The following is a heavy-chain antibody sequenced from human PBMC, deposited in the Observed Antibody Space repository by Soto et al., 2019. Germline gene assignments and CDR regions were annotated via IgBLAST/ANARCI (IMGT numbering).Heavy chain of an antibody. CDR1: GYTFTSYA. CDR2: INAGNGNT. CDR3: ARDQGTGYSSSWYAFDI. V-gene: IGHV1-3*01. Sequence: ASVKVSCKASGYTFTSYAMHWVRQAPGQRLERMGWINAGNGNTKYSQKFQGRVTITRDTSASTAYMELSSLRSEDTAVYYCARDQGTGYSSSWYAFDIWGQGTMVTVSS. J-gene: IGHJ3*02. D-gene: IGHD6-13*01.